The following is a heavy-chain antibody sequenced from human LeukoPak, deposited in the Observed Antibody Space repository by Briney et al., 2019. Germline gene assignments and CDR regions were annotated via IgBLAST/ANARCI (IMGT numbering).Heavy chain of an antibody. V-gene: IGHV4-34*01. D-gene: IGHD3-3*01. CDR1: GGSFSGYY. CDR2: INHSGST. CDR3: AGASGYYGWSDP. J-gene: IGHJ5*02. Sequence: SETLSLTCAVYGGSFSGYYWSWIRQPPGKGLEWIGEINHSGSTNYNPSLKSRVTISVDTSKNQFSLKLSSVTAADTAVYYCAGASGYYGWSDPWGQGTLVTVSS.